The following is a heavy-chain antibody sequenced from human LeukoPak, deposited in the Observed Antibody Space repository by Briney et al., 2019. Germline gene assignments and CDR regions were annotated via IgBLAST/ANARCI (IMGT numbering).Heavy chain of an antibody. CDR1: GGSISSSSYY. J-gene: IGHJ4*02. CDR3: ASPRYYYDSSGYVVVDY. D-gene: IGHD3-22*01. V-gene: IGHV4-39*01. CDR2: IYYSGST. Sequence: PSETLSLTCTVSGGSISSSSYYWGWIRQPPGKGLEWIGSIYYSGSTYYNPSLKSRVTISVNTSKNQFSLKLSSVTAADTAVYYCASPRYYYDSSGYVVVDYWGQGTLVTVSS.